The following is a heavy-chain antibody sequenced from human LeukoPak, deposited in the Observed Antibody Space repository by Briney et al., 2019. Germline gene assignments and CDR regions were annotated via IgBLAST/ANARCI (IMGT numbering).Heavy chain of an antibody. CDR2: IKEDGSVM. J-gene: IGHJ4*02. CDR1: GFPFTNYW. D-gene: IGHD6-19*01. V-gene: IGHV3-7*01. CDR3: ARDLWGSYSTGSYLDY. Sequence: GGSLRLSCAVSGFPFTNYWMSWVRQAPGKGLEWVANIKEDGSVMYYVDSLKGRFTISRESAQNSLYLQMNSLRVEYTAVYFCARDLWGSYSTGSYLDYWGQGALVTVSS.